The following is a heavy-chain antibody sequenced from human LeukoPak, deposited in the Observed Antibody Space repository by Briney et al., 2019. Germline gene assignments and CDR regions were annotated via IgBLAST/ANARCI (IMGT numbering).Heavy chain of an antibody. J-gene: IGHJ3*02. V-gene: IGHV3-23*01. CDR3: AKSLLTTASGTGRAFDI. Sequence: GGSLRLSCAASRFSFSAYPMGWVRRAPGKGLEWVSSISASGDVTFHADPVKGRFTISRDNSKNTLYLQMNSLRAEDTAEYYCAKSLLTTASGTGRAFDIWGQGTMVTVSS. D-gene: IGHD1-26*01. CDR1: RFSFSAYP. CDR2: ISASGDVT.